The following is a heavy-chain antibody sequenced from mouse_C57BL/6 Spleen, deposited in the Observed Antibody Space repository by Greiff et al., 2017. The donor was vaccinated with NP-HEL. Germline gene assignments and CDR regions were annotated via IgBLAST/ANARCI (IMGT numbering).Heavy chain of an antibody. D-gene: IGHD3-2*02. V-gene: IGHV1-22*01. CDR3: ARGGSSGSWFAY. J-gene: IGHJ3*01. Sequence: VQLQQSGPELVKPGASVKMSCKASGYTFTDYNMRWVKQSPGKSLEWIGYINPNNGGTSYNQKFKGKATLTVNKSSSTAYMELRGLTSEDSAVYYCARGGSSGSWFAYWGKGTLVTVSA. CDR2: INPNNGGT. CDR1: GYTFTDYN.